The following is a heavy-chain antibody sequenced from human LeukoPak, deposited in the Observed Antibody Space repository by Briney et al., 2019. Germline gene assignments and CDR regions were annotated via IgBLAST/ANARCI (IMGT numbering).Heavy chain of an antibody. J-gene: IGHJ4*02. CDR3: ARQDGYGLYYFDY. CDR2: IYPGDSDT. D-gene: IGHD5-18*01. V-gene: IGHV5-51*01. CDR1: GYSFTTHW. Sequence: GESLKISCKGSGYSFTTHWIAWVRQMPGKGLEWMGIIYPGDSDTRYSPSFQGQVTISADRSTSTAYLQWSSLRASDTAIYYCARQDGYGLYYFDYWGQGALVTVSS.